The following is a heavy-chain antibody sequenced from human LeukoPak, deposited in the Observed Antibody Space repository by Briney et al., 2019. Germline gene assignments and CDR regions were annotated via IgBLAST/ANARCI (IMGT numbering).Heavy chain of an antibody. J-gene: IGHJ4*02. CDR3: AASSIAALSSDY. CDR2: ISVYNGNT. Sequence: ASVKVSCKASGYTFTSYGISWVRQVPGQGLEWMGWISVYNGNTNYAQKLQGRVTMTTDTSTSTAYMELRSLRSDDTAVYYCAASSIAALSSDYWGQGTLVTVSS. CDR1: GYTFTSYG. V-gene: IGHV1-18*01. D-gene: IGHD6-6*01.